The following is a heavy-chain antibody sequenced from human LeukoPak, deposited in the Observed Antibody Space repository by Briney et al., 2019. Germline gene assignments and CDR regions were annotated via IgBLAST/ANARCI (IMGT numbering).Heavy chain of an antibody. CDR1: GGSISSYY. Sequence: SETLSLTCTVSGGSISSYYWSWIRQPAGKGLEWIGRIYTSGSTNYNPSLKSRVTISVDTSKNQFSLKLSSVTAADTAVYYCATSYGSGSYYGGTFDYWGQGTLVTVSS. D-gene: IGHD3-10*01. CDR2: IYTSGST. V-gene: IGHV4-4*07. J-gene: IGHJ4*02. CDR3: ATSYGSGSYYGGTFDY.